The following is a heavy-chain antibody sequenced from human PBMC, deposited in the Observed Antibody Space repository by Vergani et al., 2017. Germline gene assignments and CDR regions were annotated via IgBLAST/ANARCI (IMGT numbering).Heavy chain of an antibody. CDR2: ISNDGSNR. CDR1: GFTFNNYG. V-gene: IGHV3-30*03. D-gene: IGHD1/OR15-1a*01. CDR3: AGGDLNWNIVNGAFDM. Sequence: QVQLVESGGGVVQPGRSLRLSCATSGFTFNNYGMHWVRQAPGKGLEWVAVISNDGSNRYCVDSVKGRFSISRDNSENTLYLQMNSLQIEDTAMYYCAGGDLNWNIVNGAFDMWGQGTMVTVSS. J-gene: IGHJ3*02.